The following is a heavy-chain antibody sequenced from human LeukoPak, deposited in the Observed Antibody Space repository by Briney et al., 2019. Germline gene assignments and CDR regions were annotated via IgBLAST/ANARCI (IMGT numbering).Heavy chain of an antibody. J-gene: IGHJ4*02. V-gene: IGHV4-34*01. CDR3: ARGPDIWFGELSPFDY. D-gene: IGHD3-10*01. CDR2: INHSGST. Sequence: SETLSLTCAVYGGSFSGYYWSWIRQPPGKGLEWIGEINHSGSTNYNPPLKSRVTISVDTSKNQFSLKLSSVTAADTAVYYCARGPDIWFGELSPFDYWGQGTLVTVSS. CDR1: GGSFSGYY.